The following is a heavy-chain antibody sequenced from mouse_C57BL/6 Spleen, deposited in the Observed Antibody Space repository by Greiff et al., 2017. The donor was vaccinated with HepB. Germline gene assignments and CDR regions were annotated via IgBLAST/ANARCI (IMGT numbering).Heavy chain of an antibody. Sequence: VQLQQSGAELVRPGASVTLSCKASGYTFTDYEMHWVKQTPVHGLEWIGAIDPETGGTAYNQKFKGKAILTADKSSSTAYMELRSLTSEDSAVYYCTRRERDDYDFAYWGQGTLVTVSA. CDR3: TRRERDDYDFAY. CDR1: GYTFTDYE. V-gene: IGHV1-15*01. D-gene: IGHD2-4*01. CDR2: IDPETGGT. J-gene: IGHJ3*01.